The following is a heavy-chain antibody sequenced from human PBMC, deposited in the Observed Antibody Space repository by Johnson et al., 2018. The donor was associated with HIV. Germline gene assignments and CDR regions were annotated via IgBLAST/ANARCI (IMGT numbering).Heavy chain of an antibody. CDR2: ISHDGSNK. D-gene: IGHD3-3*01. CDR3: ARGYTIGAFDI. Sequence: QVQLVESGGGVVQPGRSLRLSCAASGFTFGSYGMHWVRLAPGKGLEWVAVISHDGSNKYYADSAKGRFTISRDNSKNTLYLQMNSLRAEDTAVYYCARGYTIGAFDIWGQGTMVTVSS. V-gene: IGHV3-30*03. CDR1: GFTFGSYG. J-gene: IGHJ3*02.